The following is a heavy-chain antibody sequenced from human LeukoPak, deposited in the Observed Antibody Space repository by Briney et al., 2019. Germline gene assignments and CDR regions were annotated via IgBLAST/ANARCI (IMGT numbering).Heavy chain of an antibody. CDR1: GFTFSTDG. CDR2: ISGSGGST. D-gene: IGHD6-19*01. V-gene: IGHV3-23*01. J-gene: IGHJ3*02. Sequence: GGSLRLSYAASGFTFSTDGMRWVRQAPGKGLEWVSGISGSGGSTYYADSVKGRFTISRHNSKNTLYLQMNSLRAEDTAVYYCAKSAKKGIAVLYDAFDIGGQGTMVTVSS. CDR3: AKSAKKGIAVLYDAFDI.